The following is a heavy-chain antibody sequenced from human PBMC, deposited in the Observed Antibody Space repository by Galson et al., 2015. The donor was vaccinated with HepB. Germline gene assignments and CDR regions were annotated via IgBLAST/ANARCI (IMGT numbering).Heavy chain of an antibody. V-gene: IGHV3-23*01. CDR2: ISGSGGST. J-gene: IGHJ3*02. CDR1: GFTFSSYA. CDR3: AKGTRGYCSSTSCYPDAFDI. Sequence: SLRLSCAASGFTFSSYAMSWVRQAPGKGLEWVSAISGSGGSTYYADSVKGRFTISRDNSKNTLYLQMNSLRAEDTAVYYCAKGTRGYCSSTSCYPDAFDIWGQGTMVTVSP. D-gene: IGHD2-2*01.